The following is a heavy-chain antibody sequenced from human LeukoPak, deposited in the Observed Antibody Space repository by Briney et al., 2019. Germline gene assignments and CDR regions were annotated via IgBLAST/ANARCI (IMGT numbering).Heavy chain of an antibody. J-gene: IGHJ4*02. CDR2: MSPKSGNT. CDR1: GYTFVSYD. CDR3: TRGPPNWGYDF. V-gene: IGHV1-8*01. D-gene: IGHD7-27*01. Sequence: ASVKVSCKASGYTFVSYDINWVRQATGQGPEWMGWMSPKSGNTGYAQKFQGRLTMTRDTSINTAYMELSGLISEDTAVYYCTRGPPNWGYDFWGQGTLVTVSS.